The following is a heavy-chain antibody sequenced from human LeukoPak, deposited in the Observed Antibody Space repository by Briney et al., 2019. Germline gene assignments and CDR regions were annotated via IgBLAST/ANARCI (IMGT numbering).Heavy chain of an antibody. CDR2: IYTAGNT. D-gene: IGHD6-19*01. CDR3: ARVAVEGREFFQH. CDR1: TFTVSSNC. V-gene: IGHV3-66*02. J-gene: IGHJ1*01. Sequence: GGSLRLSCTASTFTVSSNCMGWVRQARGKGLEGVSLIYTAGNTYYADSVKGRFTISRNISKNTLYLEMNSLRTDDTAVYYCARVAVEGREFFQHWGQGTLVTVSS.